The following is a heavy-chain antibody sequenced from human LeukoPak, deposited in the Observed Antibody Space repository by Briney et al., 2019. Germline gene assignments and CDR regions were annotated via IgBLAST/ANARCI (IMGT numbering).Heavy chain of an antibody. Sequence: SVKVSCKASGGTFSSYAISWVRQAPGRGLERMGGIIPIFGTANYAQKFQGRVTITADESTSTASMELSSLRSEDTAVYYCAREDYSGSPFDYWGQGTLVTVSS. J-gene: IGHJ4*02. CDR3: AREDYSGSPFDY. V-gene: IGHV1-69*13. CDR2: IIPIFGTA. CDR1: GGTFSSYA. D-gene: IGHD1-26*01.